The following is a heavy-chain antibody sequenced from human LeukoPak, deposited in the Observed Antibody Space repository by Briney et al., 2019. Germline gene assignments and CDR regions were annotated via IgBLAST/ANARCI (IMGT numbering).Heavy chain of an antibody. V-gene: IGHV3-48*01. CDR1: GFTFSTYS. J-gene: IGHJ4*02. CDR2: ISSSGSIM. Sequence: GGSLRLSCAASGFTFSTYSMNWVRQAPGKGLEWVSYISSSGSIMYNADSVKGRFTISRDNSKNTLFLQMNSLRADDTAVYYCAKEAQGCSINSCYFDSWGQGTLVTVSS. D-gene: IGHD2-2*01. CDR3: AKEAQGCSINSCYFDS.